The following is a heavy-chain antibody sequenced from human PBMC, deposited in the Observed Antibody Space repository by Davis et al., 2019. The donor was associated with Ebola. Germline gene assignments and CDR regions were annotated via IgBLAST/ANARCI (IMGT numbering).Heavy chain of an antibody. CDR2: ISGSGGST. Sequence: PSETLSPTCAASGSTFDDYAMHWVRQAPGKGLEWVSAISGSGGSTYYADSVKGRFPISRDNSKNTLYLQMNSLRARDTAVYYCAKPRSRMVVIAISLYYWGQGTLVTVSS. CDR3: AKPRSRMVVIAISLYY. J-gene: IGHJ4*02. V-gene: IGHV3-23*01. D-gene: IGHD2-21*01. CDR1: GSTFDDYA.